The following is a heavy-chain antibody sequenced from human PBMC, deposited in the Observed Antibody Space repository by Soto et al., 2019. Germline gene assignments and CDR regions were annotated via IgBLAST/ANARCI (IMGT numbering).Heavy chain of an antibody. Sequence: QVQLQESGPGLVKPSETLSLTCTVSGGSISSYYWSWIRQPPGKGLEWIGYIYYSGSTNYNPSLKSRVTISVDTSKNQFSLKLSSVTAADTAVYDCARAYGDYRVHWFDPWGQGTLVTVSS. D-gene: IGHD4-17*01. J-gene: IGHJ5*02. CDR2: IYYSGST. CDR1: GGSISSYY. CDR3: ARAYGDYRVHWFDP. V-gene: IGHV4-59*01.